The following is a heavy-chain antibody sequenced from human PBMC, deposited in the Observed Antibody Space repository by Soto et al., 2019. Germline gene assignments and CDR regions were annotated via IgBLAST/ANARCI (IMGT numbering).Heavy chain of an antibody. D-gene: IGHD6-13*01. Sequence: PSETLSLTCTVSGGSINSADYYWSWIRQPPGKCLEWIGYIYHSGSTFYNPSLKSRVAIXXXRXXXXXSLXLXXATXADTAVYYCARDKDYSSDIWGQGPMVTVPS. V-gene: IGHV4-30-4*01. J-gene: IGHJ3*02. CDR2: IYHSGST. CDR3: ARDKDYSSDI. CDR1: GGSINSADYY.